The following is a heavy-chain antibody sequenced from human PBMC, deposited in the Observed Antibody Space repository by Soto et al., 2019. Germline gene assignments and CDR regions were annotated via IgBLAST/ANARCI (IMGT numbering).Heavy chain of an antibody. D-gene: IGHD2-2*01. V-gene: IGHV3-23*01. Sequence: GGSLRLSCAASGFTFSSYAVSWVRQAPGKGLEWVSAISGSGGSTYYADSVKGRFTISRDNSKNTLYLQMNSLRAEDTAVYYCAKDYPAASYYYYYYYMDVWGKGTTVTAP. CDR3: AKDYPAASYYYYYYYMDV. CDR2: ISGSGGST. CDR1: GFTFSSYA. J-gene: IGHJ6*03.